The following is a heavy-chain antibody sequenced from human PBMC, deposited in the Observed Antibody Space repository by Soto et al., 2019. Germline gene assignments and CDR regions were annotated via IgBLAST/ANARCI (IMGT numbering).Heavy chain of an antibody. V-gene: IGHV3-30*18. D-gene: IGHD2-15*01. Sequence: QVQLVESGGGVVQPGRSLRLSCAASGFTFSSYGMHWVRQAPGKGLEWVAVISYDGSNKYYADSVKGRFTISRDNSKNTLYVQMNSLRAEDTAVYYCAKIVVVAATRGPFDYWGQGTLVTVSS. CDR1: GFTFSSYG. J-gene: IGHJ4*02. CDR2: ISYDGSNK. CDR3: AKIVVVAATRGPFDY.